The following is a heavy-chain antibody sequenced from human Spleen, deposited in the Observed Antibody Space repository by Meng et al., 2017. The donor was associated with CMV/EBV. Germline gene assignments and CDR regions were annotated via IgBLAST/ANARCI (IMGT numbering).Heavy chain of an antibody. V-gene: IGHV4-39*07. Sequence: SETLSLTCTVSGASISSSGYYWGWIRQPPGKGLEWIGNIHYSGDTYHNPSLKSRVTISVDTSKNLFSLKLNSVTAADTAVYYCVRWYGFWSGQGEQFDYWGQGTLVTVSS. CDR2: IHYSGDT. CDR1: GASISSSGYY. D-gene: IGHD3-3*01. CDR3: VRWYGFWSGQGEQFDY. J-gene: IGHJ4*02.